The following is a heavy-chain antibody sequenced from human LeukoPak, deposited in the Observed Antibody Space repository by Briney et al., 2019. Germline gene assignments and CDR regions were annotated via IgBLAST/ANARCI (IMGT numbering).Heavy chain of an antibody. CDR2: ISWNSGSI. CDR3: AKDIGLALYGSGYINGMDV. D-gene: IGHD3-10*01. Sequence: GGSLRLSCAASGFTFDDYAMHWVRQAPGKGLEWVSGISWNSGSIGYADSVKGRFTISRDNAKNSLYLQMNSLRAEDTALYYCAKDIGLALYGSGYINGMDVWGQGTTVTVSS. J-gene: IGHJ6*02. CDR1: GFTFDDYA. V-gene: IGHV3-9*01.